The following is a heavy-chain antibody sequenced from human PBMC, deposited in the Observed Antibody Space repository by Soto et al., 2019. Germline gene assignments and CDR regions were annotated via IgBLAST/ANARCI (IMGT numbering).Heavy chain of an antibody. Sequence: GGSLRLSCAASGFTFSSYWMSWVRQAPGKGLEWVANIKQDGSEKYYVDSVKGRFTISRDNAKNSLYLQMNSLRAEDTAVYYCARVFFSSWYSVDYWGQGTLVTVSS. V-gene: IGHV3-7*05. CDR1: GFTFSSYW. J-gene: IGHJ4*02. D-gene: IGHD6-13*01. CDR2: IKQDGSEK. CDR3: ARVFFSSWYSVDY.